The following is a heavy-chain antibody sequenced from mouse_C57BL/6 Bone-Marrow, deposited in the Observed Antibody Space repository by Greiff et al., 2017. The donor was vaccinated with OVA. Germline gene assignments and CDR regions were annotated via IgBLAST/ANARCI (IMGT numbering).Heavy chain of an antibody. D-gene: IGHD2-3*01. J-gene: IGHJ2*01. CDR1: GFTFSDYG. V-gene: IGHV5-17*01. Sequence: EVKVVESGGGLVKPGGSLKLSCAASGFTFSDYGMHWVRQAPEKGLEWVAYISSGSSTIYYADTVKGRFTISRDDAKNTLFLQMTSLRSEDTAMYYCASDGYYDYWGQGTTLTVSS. CDR2: ISSGSSTI. CDR3: ASDGYYDY.